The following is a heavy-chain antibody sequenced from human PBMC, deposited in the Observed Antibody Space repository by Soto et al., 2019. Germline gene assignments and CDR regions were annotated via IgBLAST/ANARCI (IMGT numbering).Heavy chain of an antibody. CDR3: ARDRSDYDSSGYYYYYYGMDV. CDR1: GFTFSSYG. J-gene: IGHJ6*02. Sequence: GGSLRLSCAASGFTFSSYGMHWVRQAPGKGLEWVSSISSSSSYIYYADSVKGRFTISRDNAKNSLYLQMNSLRAEDTAVYYCARDRSDYDSSGYYYYYYGMDVWGQGTTVTVSS. CDR2: ISSSSSYI. V-gene: IGHV3-21*01. D-gene: IGHD3-22*01.